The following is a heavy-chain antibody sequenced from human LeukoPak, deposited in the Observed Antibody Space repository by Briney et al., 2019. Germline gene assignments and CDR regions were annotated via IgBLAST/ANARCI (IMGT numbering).Heavy chain of an antibody. CDR2: INGDGSST. V-gene: IGHV3-74*01. CDR3: ARDLGELLFDY. CDR1: GFPFSSYW. J-gene: IGHJ4*02. Sequence: PGGSLRLSCAASGFPFSSYWMHWVRQVPGKGLVWVSRINGDGSSTSYADSVKGRFTISRDNAKNTLYLQMNSLRAEDTAVYYCARDLGELLFDYWGQGTLVTVSS. D-gene: IGHD3-16*01.